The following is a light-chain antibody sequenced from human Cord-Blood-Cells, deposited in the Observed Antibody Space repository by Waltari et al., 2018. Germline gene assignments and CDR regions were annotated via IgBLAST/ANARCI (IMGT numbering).Light chain of an antibody. V-gene: IGLV2-23*01. Sequence: QSALTQPASVSGSPGQSITISSTGTSSDVGSYNLVSWYHTHPGKAPKLRIYEGSKRPSGVSNRFSGSKSGNTASLTISGLQAEDEADYYCCSYAGSSTLVFGGGTKLTVL. CDR2: EGS. CDR3: CSYAGSSTLV. J-gene: IGLJ3*02. CDR1: SSDVGSYNL.